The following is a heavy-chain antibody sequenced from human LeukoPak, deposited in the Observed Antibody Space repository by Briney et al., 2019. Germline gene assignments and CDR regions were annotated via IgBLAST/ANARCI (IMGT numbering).Heavy chain of an antibody. J-gene: IGHJ4*02. Sequence: PGGSLRLSCAASGFTFSSYGMHWVRQAPGKGLEWVAVIWYDGSNKYYADSVKGRFTISRDNSKNTLYLQMNSLRAEDTAVYYCASSEYSSSSGLDYWGQGTLVTVSS. CDR2: IWYDGSNK. V-gene: IGHV3-33*01. D-gene: IGHD6-6*01. CDR1: GFTFSSYG. CDR3: ASSEYSSSSGLDY.